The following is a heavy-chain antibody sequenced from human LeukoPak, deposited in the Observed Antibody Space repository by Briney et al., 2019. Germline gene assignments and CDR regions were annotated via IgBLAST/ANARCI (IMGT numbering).Heavy chain of an antibody. CDR3: ARDRTDYYDSTGYPNCFDP. Sequence: ASVKVSCKASGYTFTSYAMNWVRQAPGQGLEWVGWINTNTGNPRYAQGFTGRFVFSLDTSVSTAYLQISGLKAEDTAVYYCARDRTDYYDSTGYPNCFDPWGQGTLVTVSS. D-gene: IGHD3-22*01. V-gene: IGHV7-4-1*02. J-gene: IGHJ5*02. CDR2: INTNTGNP. CDR1: GYTFTSYA.